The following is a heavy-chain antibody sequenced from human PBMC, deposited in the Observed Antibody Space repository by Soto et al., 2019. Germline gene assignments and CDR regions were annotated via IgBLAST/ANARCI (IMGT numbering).Heavy chain of an antibody. CDR3: ATVSPAPRPSPGPTPAAPPFAFDI. D-gene: IGHD2-2*01. V-gene: IGHV3-23*01. CDR2: ISGSGGST. Sequence: GGSLRLSCAASGFTFSSYAMSWVRQAPGKGLEWVSAISGSGGSTYYADSVKGRFTISRDNSKNTLYLQMNSLRAEDTAVYYCATVSPAPRPSPGPTPAAPPFAFDIWGQGTMVTVSS. CDR1: GFTFSSYA. J-gene: IGHJ3*02.